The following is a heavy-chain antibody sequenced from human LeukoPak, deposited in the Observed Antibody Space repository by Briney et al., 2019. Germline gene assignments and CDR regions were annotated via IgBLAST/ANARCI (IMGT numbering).Heavy chain of an antibody. Sequence: ASVKVSCKASGYTFTIYYMHWVRQAPGQGLEWMGIVNPSGRSTNYAQRFQGRVTMTRDTSTSTAYMELSRLRSDDTAVYYCASLYYDSSGPDNFDYWGQGTLVTVSS. V-gene: IGHV1-46*01. CDR1: GYTFTIYY. J-gene: IGHJ4*02. D-gene: IGHD3-22*01. CDR3: ASLYYDSSGPDNFDY. CDR2: VNPSGRST.